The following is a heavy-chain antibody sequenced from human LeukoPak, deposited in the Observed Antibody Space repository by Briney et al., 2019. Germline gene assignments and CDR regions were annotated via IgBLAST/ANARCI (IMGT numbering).Heavy chain of an antibody. CDR1: GYTFTSHF. Sequence: GASVKVSCKASGYTFTSHFMHWVRQAPGQGLEWMGIINPRGGSTSYTQKFQGRVTMTRDTSISTAYMELSRLRSDDTAVYYCARDCGGWYSNYYYYYMDVWGKGTTVTISS. V-gene: IGHV1-46*01. D-gene: IGHD6-19*01. J-gene: IGHJ6*03. CDR2: INPRGGST. CDR3: ARDCGGWYSNYYYYYMDV.